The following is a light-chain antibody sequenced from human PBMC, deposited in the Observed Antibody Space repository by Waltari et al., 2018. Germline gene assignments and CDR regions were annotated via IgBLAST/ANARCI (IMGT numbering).Light chain of an antibody. CDR2: WAS. V-gene: IGKV4-1*01. J-gene: IGKJ4*01. Sequence: DIVMTQSPDSLAVSLGERATIDCKSSKSVLSSSNNKNYLAWYQQKPRQPPKLLISWASTRESGVPDRFSGSGSGTDFTLTISSLQAEDVAVYYCQQYYSTPLTFGGGTKVEIK. CDR3: QQYYSTPLT. CDR1: KSVLSSSNNKNY.